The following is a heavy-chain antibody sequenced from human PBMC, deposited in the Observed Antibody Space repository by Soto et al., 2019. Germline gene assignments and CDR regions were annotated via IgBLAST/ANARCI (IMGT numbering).Heavy chain of an antibody. J-gene: IGHJ6*02. CDR3: ARHGIANAVGDFRFYGLDV. D-gene: IGHD1-26*01. V-gene: IGHV1-18*01. CDR2: ISGYNGET. Sequence: QVQLVQSGGEVKKPGASVKVSCGASGYTFRYYGITWVRQGPGQGLEWMGWISGYNGETNYPQKFLGRVTMTTDTATSTAYMELRSLRFDDTAVYYCARHGIANAVGDFRFYGLDVWGQGTTVTVSS. CDR1: GYTFRYYG.